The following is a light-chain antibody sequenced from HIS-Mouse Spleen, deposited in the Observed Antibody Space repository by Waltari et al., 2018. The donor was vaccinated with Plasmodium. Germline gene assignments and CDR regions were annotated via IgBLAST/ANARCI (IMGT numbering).Light chain of an antibody. CDR1: QGISSW. V-gene: IGKV1-12*01. CDR3: QQANSIPPWT. Sequence: NQMNQPSSFLSASVGSIVSITCRAGQGISSWLAWYQQKPGKAPKLLIYDASSLQSGVASRFSGSGSGTDFTLTISSLQPEDFATYYCQQANSIPPWTFGQGTKVEIK. CDR2: DAS. J-gene: IGKJ1*01.